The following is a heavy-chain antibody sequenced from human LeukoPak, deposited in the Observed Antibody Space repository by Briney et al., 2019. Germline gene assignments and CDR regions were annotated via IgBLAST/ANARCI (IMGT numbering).Heavy chain of an antibody. CDR3: ARRRYSSSFDY. CDR2: IYPGDSDT. V-gene: IGHV5-51*01. Sequence: GESLKISCKGSGYSFSSNWIGWVRQMPGKGLEWMGIIYPGDSDTRYSPSFQGQVTISADKSIGTAFLQWSSLKASDTAMYYCARRRYSSSFDYWGQGTLVTVSS. CDR1: GYSFSSNW. J-gene: IGHJ4*02. D-gene: IGHD6-6*01.